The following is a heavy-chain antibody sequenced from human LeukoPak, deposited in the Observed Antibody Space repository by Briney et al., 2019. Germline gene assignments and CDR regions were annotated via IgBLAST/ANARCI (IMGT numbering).Heavy chain of an antibody. J-gene: IGHJ5*02. CDR3: ATLLDYDILTGYYNWFDP. V-gene: IGHV1-2*06. D-gene: IGHD3-9*01. CDR2: INPNSGGT. CDR1: GCTFTGYY. Sequence: ASVRVSCKASGCTFTGYYMHWVRQAPGQGLEWMGRINPNSGGTNYAQKFQGRVTMTRDTSISTAYMELSRLRSDDTAVYYCATLLDYDILTGYYNWFDPWGQGTLVTVSS.